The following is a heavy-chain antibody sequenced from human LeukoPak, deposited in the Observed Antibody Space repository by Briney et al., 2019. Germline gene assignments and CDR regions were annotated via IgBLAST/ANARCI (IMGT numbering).Heavy chain of an antibody. V-gene: IGHV4-34*01. Sequence: SETLSLTCAVYGGSFSGYYWSWIRQPPGKGLEWIGEINHSGSTNYNPSLKSRVTISVDTSKSQFSLKLSSVTAADTAVYYCATSYSSGWYAGYYYYMDVWGKGTTVTVSS. CDR1: GGSFSGYY. CDR2: INHSGST. CDR3: ATSYSSGWYAGYYYYMDV. D-gene: IGHD6-19*01. J-gene: IGHJ6*03.